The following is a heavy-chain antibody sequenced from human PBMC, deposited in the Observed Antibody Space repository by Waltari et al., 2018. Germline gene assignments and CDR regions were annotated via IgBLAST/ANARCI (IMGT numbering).Heavy chain of an antibody. D-gene: IGHD6-13*01. V-gene: IGHV4-39*01. CDR2: IYYSGST. CDR3: ARQKAAAGMGVGDAFDI. J-gene: IGHJ3*02. Sequence: QLQLQESGPGLVKPSETLSLTCTVSGGSIISSSYYWCWIRQPPGKGMEWIGSIYYSGSTYYNTTLKSRVTITVDTSKNQFSLKLSSVTAADTAVYYCARQKAAAGMGVGDAFDIWGQGTMVTVSS. CDR1: GGSIISSSYY.